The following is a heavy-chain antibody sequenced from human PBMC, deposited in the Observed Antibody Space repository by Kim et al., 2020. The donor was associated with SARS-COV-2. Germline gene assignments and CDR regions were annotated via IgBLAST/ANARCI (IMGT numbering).Heavy chain of an antibody. CDR2: VSGATGNS. CDR1: GYTFACCS. V-gene: IGHV1-3*01. CDR3: AKERRARVVFYDH. J-gene: IGHJ4*02. Sequence: ASVKVSCKASGYTFACCSIHWMRQAPGQRLEWMGWVSGATGNSRSSQSLEGRVTMTWDTTANTAYMELSSLRSEDTAIYYCAKERRARVVFYDHWGQGSLVSVSS.